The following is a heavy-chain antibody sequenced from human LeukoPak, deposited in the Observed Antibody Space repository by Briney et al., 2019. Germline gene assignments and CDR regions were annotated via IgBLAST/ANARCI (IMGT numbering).Heavy chain of an antibody. CDR3: AELGITMIGGV. J-gene: IGHJ6*04. Sequence: RTGGSLRLSCAASGFTVSSNYMSWVRQAPGKGLEWVSVIYSGGSTYYADSVKGRFTISRDNAKNSLYLQMNSLRAEDTAVYYCAELGITMIGGVWGKGTTVTISS. D-gene: IGHD3-10*02. V-gene: IGHV3-53*01. CDR2: IYSGGST. CDR1: GFTVSSNY.